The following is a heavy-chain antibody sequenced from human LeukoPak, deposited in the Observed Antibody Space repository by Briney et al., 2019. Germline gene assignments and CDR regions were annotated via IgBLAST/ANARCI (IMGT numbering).Heavy chain of an antibody. CDR1: GFTFSSYA. CDR2: ISSSSSYI. V-gene: IGHV3-21*01. D-gene: IGHD3-9*01. Sequence: PGGSLRLSCAASGFTFSSYAMHWVRQAPGKGLEWVSSISSSSSYIYYADSVKGRFTISRDNAKNSLYLQMNSLRAEDTAVYYCARSSPVLRYFDWLLPYFDYWGQGTLVTVSS. CDR3: ARSSPVLRYFDWLLPYFDY. J-gene: IGHJ4*02.